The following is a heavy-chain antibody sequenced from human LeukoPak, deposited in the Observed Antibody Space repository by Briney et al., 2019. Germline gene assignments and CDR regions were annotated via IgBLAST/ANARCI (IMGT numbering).Heavy chain of an antibody. V-gene: IGHV1-24*01. CDR3: APRKYGSGSYYRD. CDR2: FDPEDGET. J-gene: IGHJ4*02. Sequence: GASVKVSCKVSGYTLTELSMHWVRQAPGKGFEWMGGFDPEDGETFYAQKFQGRVTMTEDTSTDTAYMELSSLRSEDTAVYYCAPRKYGSGSYYRDWGQGTLVTVSS. CDR1: GYTLTELS. D-gene: IGHD3-10*01.